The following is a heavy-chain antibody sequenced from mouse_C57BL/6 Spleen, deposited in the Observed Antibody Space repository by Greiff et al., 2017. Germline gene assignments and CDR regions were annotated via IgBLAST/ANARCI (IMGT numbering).Heavy chain of an antibody. D-gene: IGHD1-1*01. CDR1: GYTFTDYN. CDR2: INPNNGGT. J-gene: IGHJ2*01. Sequence: EVQLQQSGPELVKPGASVKMSCKASGYTFTDYNMHWVKQSHGKSLEWIGYINPNNGGTSYNQKFKGKATLTVNKSSSTAYMELRSLTSEDSAVYYCARSRNYYGTSRGYFDYWGQGTTLTVSS. CDR3: ARSRNYYGTSRGYFDY. V-gene: IGHV1-22*01.